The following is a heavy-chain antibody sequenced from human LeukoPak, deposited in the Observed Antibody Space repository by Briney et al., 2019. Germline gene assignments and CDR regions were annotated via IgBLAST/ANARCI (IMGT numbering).Heavy chain of an antibody. D-gene: IGHD3-10*01. CDR1: GGSFSGYY. CDR3: ARVPQYYYGSGSYYNSHSGAFDI. Sequence: SETLSLTCAVYGGSFSGYYWGWIRQPPGKGLEWIGEINHSGSTNYNPSLKSRVTISVDTSKNQFSLKLSSVTAADTAVYYCARVPQYYYGSGSYYNSHSGAFDIWGQGTMVTVSS. V-gene: IGHV4-34*01. J-gene: IGHJ3*02. CDR2: INHSGST.